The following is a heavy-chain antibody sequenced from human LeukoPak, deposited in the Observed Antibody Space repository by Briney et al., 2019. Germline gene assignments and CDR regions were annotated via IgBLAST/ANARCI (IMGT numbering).Heavy chain of an antibody. Sequence: PSETLSLTCAVYGGSFSGYYWSWIRQPPGKGLEWIGEINHSGSNNYNPSLKTRVPISVDTSKNQFSLKLSPVTAADRAVYYCARGERLRSWFCYWGQGTRVTVSS. V-gene: IGHV4-34*01. CDR1: GGSFSGYY. D-gene: IGHD5-12*01. CDR3: ARGERLRSWFCY. CDR2: INHSGSN. J-gene: IGHJ4*02.